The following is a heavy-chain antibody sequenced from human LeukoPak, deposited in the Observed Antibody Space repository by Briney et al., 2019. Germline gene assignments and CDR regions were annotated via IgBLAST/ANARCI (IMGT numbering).Heavy chain of an antibody. Sequence: ASVKVSCKASGGTFSSYTIIWVRQAPGQGLEWMGGIIPIFGTANYAQKFQDRVTITADKSTTTAYMELSSLRSEDTAVYYCARSSIIAAAGPYYFDYRGQGTLVTVSS. CDR3: ARSSIIAAAGPYYFDY. J-gene: IGHJ4*02. CDR1: GGTFSSYT. V-gene: IGHV1-69*06. D-gene: IGHD6-13*01. CDR2: IIPIFGTA.